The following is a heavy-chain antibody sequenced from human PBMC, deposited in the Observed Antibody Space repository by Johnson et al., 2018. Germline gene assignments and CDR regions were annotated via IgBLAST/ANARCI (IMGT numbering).Heavy chain of an antibody. CDR1: GYSFTSYW. CDR2: IYPDDSDT. Sequence: VQLVESGAEVKKPGESLKISCKGSGYSFTSYWIGWVRQMPGKGLEWMGIIYPDDSDTRYSPSFRGQVTISADKSISTAYLQWNNLKASDTAMYYCARQTERELGDAFDIWGQGTMVTVSS. CDR3: ARQTERELGDAFDI. J-gene: IGHJ3*02. V-gene: IGHV5-51*01. D-gene: IGHD1-26*01.